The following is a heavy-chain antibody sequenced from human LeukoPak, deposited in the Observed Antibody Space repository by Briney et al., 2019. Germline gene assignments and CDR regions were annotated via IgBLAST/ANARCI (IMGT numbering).Heavy chain of an antibody. CDR3: ARFDGIPGWFDP. Sequence: SETVSLTCTVSGGSISSGSYYWSWIRQPAGKGLEWIGRIYTSGSTNYNPSLKSRVTISVDTSKNQFSLKLSSVTAADTAVYYCARFDGIPGWFDPWGQGTLVTVSS. J-gene: IGHJ5*02. D-gene: IGHD1-1*01. V-gene: IGHV4-61*02. CDR2: IYTSGST. CDR1: GGSISSGSYY.